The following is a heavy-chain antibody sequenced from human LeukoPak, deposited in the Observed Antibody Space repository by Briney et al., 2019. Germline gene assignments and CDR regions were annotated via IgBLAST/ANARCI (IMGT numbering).Heavy chain of an antibody. V-gene: IGHV1-18*01. Sequence: ASVKVSCKASGYTFTSYGISWVRQAPGQGLEWMGWISAYNGNTNYAQKLQGRVTMTTDTSTSTAYMELRSLRSDDTAVYYCARGPIENRESDFWSGYYYWGQGTLVTVSS. D-gene: IGHD3-3*01. J-gene: IGHJ4*02. CDR3: ARGPIENRESDFWSGYYY. CDR2: ISAYNGNT. CDR1: GYTFTSYG.